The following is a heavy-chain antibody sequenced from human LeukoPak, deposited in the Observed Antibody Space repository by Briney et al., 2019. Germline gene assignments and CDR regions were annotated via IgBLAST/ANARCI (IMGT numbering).Heavy chain of an antibody. D-gene: IGHD2-15*01. CDR1: GFTFSSYS. V-gene: IGHV3-48*04. Sequence: PGGSLRLSCAASGFTFSSYSMNWVRQAPGKGLEWVSYISSSSSTIYYADSVKGRFTISRDNAKNSLYLQMNSLRAEDTAVYYCARAVIGYCSGGSCFSFGYWGQGTLVTVSS. J-gene: IGHJ4*02. CDR3: ARAVIGYCSGGSCFSFGY. CDR2: ISSSSSTI.